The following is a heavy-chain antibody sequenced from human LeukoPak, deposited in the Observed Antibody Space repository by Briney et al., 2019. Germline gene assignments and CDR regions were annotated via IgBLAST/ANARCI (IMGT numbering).Heavy chain of an antibody. CDR2: VNPSGST. D-gene: IGHD5-18*01. CDR1: GGSFSGYY. J-gene: IGHJ3*02. CDR3: ARDTALDI. Sequence: PSETLSLTCAVYGGSFSGYYWTWVRQPPGKGLEWIGEVNPSGSTNYNPSLKSRLTISVDTSNNQFSLRLNSVTAAETAVYYCARDTALDIWGQGTMVTVSS. V-gene: IGHV4-34*01.